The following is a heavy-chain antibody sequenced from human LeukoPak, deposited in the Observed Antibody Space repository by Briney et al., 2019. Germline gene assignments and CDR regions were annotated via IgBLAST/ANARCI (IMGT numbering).Heavy chain of an antibody. CDR2: IYYSGST. J-gene: IGHJ4*02. CDR1: GGSISSYY. D-gene: IGHD3-16*02. V-gene: IGHV4-59*01. Sequence: SETLSLTCTVSGGSISSYYWSWIRQPPGKGLEWIGYIYYSGSTNYNPSLKSRVTISVDTSKNQLSLKLSSVTAADTAVDYCARDDDDYVWGSYRYWGQGTLVTVSS. CDR3: ARDDDDYVWGSYRY.